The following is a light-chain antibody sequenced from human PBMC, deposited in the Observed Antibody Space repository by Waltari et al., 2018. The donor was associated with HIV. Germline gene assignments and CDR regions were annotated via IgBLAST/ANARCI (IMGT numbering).Light chain of an antibody. Sequence: QSVLTQPPSASGTPGQRVTISCSGANSDTGRTYVFWYQQLPGTAPKLLIYRNNQRPSGVPDRFSGSKSGTSASLAISGLRSEDEADYYCAAWDVSLRGAYVFGTGTKVAVL. CDR2: RNN. V-gene: IGLV1-47*01. CDR1: NSDTGRTY. J-gene: IGLJ1*01. CDR3: AAWDVSLRGAYV.